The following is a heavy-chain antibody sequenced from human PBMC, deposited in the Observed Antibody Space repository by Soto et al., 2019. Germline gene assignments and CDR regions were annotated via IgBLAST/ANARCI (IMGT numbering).Heavy chain of an antibody. D-gene: IGHD3-3*01. J-gene: IGHJ6*02. V-gene: IGHV4-34*01. CDR1: GGSFSGYY. Sequence: PSETLSLTCAVYGGSFSGYYWSWIRQPPGKGLEWIGEINHSGSTNYNPSLKSRVTISVDTSKNQFSLKLSSVTAADTAVYYCARRRRSGYAYYYYGMDVWGQGTTGTV. CDR3: ARRRRSGYAYYYYGMDV. CDR2: INHSGST.